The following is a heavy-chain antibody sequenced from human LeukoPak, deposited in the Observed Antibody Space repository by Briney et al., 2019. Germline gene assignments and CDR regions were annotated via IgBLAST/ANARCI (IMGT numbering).Heavy chain of an antibody. CDR2: IYYSGTT. CDR1: GGSITSRSYY. V-gene: IGHV4-39*01. CDR3: ARQTGFWSGYQLYFDY. J-gene: IGHJ4*02. Sequence: SETLSLTCTVSGGSITSRSYYWGWIRQPLGKGLEWIGSIYYSGTTYYNPSLESRVAISVDTSKNQFSLRLTSVTAADTAVYFCARQTGFWSGYQLYFDYWGQGSLVTVSS. D-gene: IGHD3-3*01.